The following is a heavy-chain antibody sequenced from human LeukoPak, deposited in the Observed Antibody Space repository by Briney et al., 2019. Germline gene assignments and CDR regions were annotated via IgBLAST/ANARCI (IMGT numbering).Heavy chain of an antibody. Sequence: GGSLRLSCVASGFIFSRYGMHWVRQAPGKGLEWVAIISNDGSETYYVDSVKGRFTISRDNSKNMLYLQMNSLRSDDTAVYYCARQGDSSGWYPYYYYYGMDVWGQGTTVTVSS. CDR2: ISNDGSET. CDR1: GFIFSRYG. J-gene: IGHJ6*01. V-gene: IGHV3-30*03. D-gene: IGHD6-19*01. CDR3: ARQGDSSGWYPYYYYYGMDV.